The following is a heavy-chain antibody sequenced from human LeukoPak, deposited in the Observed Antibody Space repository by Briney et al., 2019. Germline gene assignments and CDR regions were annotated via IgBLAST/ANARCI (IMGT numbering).Heavy chain of an antibody. CDR2: ISWDGGST. D-gene: IGHD2-2*01. J-gene: IGHJ4*02. Sequence: PGGSLRLSCAASGFTFDDYAMHWVRQAPGKGLEWVSLISWDGGSTYYADSVKGRFTISRDNSKKSLYLQMSSLRAEDTALYHCAKAIVPAGTLSYFDYWGQGTLVTVSS. CDR3: AKAIVPAGTLSYFDY. CDR1: GFTFDDYA. V-gene: IGHV3-43D*03.